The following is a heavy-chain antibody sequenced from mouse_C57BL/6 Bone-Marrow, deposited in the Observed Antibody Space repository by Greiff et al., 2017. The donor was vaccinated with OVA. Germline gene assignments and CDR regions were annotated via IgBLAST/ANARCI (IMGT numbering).Heavy chain of an antibody. CDR1: GFNIKDDY. Sequence: SGAELVRPGASVKLSCTASGFNIKDDYMHWVKQRPEQGLEWIGWIDPENGDTEYASKFQGKATITADTSSNTAYLQLSSLTSEDTAVYYCTTEATDYFDYWGQGTTLTVSS. D-gene: IGHD1-1*01. CDR3: TTEATDYFDY. J-gene: IGHJ2*01. V-gene: IGHV14-4*01. CDR2: IDPENGDT.